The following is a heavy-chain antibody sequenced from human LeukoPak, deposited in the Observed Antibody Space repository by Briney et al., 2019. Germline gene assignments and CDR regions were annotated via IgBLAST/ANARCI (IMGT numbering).Heavy chain of an antibody. Sequence: PSETLSLTCAVSGGSISSGGYSWSWIRQPPGKGLEWIGYIYHSGSTYYNPSLKSRVTISVDRSKNQFSLKLSSVTAADTAVYYCARDGVNRGSGSYWDYWGQGALVTVSS. V-gene: IGHV4-30-2*01. D-gene: IGHD3-10*01. CDR3: ARDGVNRGSGSYWDY. CDR2: IYHSGST. J-gene: IGHJ4*02. CDR1: GGSISSGGYS.